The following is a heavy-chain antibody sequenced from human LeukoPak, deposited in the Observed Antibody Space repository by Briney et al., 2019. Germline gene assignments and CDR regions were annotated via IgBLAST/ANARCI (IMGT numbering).Heavy chain of an antibody. Sequence: GGSLRLSCAASGFXFSSYGMHWVRQAPGKGLVWVAVISYDGSNKYYADSVKGRFTISRDNSKNTLYLQMNSLRAEDTAVYYCAKDGYCSGGSCSVAQNYYYYGMDVWGQGTTVTVSS. V-gene: IGHV3-30*18. J-gene: IGHJ6*02. D-gene: IGHD2-15*01. CDR3: AKDGYCSGGSCSVAQNYYYYGMDV. CDR1: GFXFSSYG. CDR2: ISYDGSNK.